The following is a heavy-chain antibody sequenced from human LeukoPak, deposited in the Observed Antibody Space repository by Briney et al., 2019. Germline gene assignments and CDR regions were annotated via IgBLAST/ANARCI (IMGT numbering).Heavy chain of an antibody. J-gene: IGHJ1*01. CDR1: GFTFSSYW. D-gene: IGHD2-21*02. CDR2: INSDGSST. Sequence: GGSLRLSCAASGFTFSSYWMHWVRQAPGKGLVWVSRINSDGSSTSYADSVKGRFTISRDDAKNTLYLQMNSLRAEDTAVYYCARSHCGGDCYSGYFQHWGQGTLVTVSS. V-gene: IGHV3-74*01. CDR3: ARSHCGGDCYSGYFQH.